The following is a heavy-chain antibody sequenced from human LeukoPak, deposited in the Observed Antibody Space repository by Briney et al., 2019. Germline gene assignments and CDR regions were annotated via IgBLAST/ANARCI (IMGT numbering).Heavy chain of an antibody. CDR2: IYPGDSDT. V-gene: IGHV5-51*01. CDR1: GYDFPTYW. CDR3: ARGDYDILTGYSA. Sequence: GESLKISCKGSGYDFPTYWIGWVRQMPGKGLEWIGIIYPGDSDTRYSPSFQGQVTISADKSISTAYLQWSSLKASDTAMYYCARGDYDILTGYSAWGQGTLVTVSS. D-gene: IGHD3-9*01. J-gene: IGHJ5*02.